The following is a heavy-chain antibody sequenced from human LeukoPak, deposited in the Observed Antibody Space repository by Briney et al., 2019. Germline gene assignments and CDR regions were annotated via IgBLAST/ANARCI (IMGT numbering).Heavy chain of an antibody. Sequence: PSETLSLTCAVYGGSFSGYYWSWIRQPPGKGLEWVAEINDNGGTNYNPSLKSRVTISVDRSKNQFSLKLSSVTAADTAVYYCARVLELRSYYYGMDVWGQGTTVTVSS. J-gene: IGHJ6*02. D-gene: IGHD3-10*01. CDR1: GGSFSGYY. CDR2: INDNGGT. CDR3: ARVLELRSYYYGMDV. V-gene: IGHV4-34*01.